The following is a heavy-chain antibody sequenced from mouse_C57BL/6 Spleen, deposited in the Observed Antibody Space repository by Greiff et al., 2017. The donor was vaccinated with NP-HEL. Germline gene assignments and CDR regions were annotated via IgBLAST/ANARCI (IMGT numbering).Heavy chain of an antibody. Sequence: QVQLQQSGPELVKPGASVKISCKASGYAFSSSWMNWVKQRPGKGLEWIGRIYPGDGDTNYNGKFKGKATLTADKSSSTAYMPLSSLTSEDAAVYFCARPYGPYAMDYWGQGTSVTVSS. CDR2: IYPGDGDT. CDR3: ARPYGPYAMDY. D-gene: IGHD1-1*02. J-gene: IGHJ4*01. V-gene: IGHV1-82*01. CDR1: GYAFSSSW.